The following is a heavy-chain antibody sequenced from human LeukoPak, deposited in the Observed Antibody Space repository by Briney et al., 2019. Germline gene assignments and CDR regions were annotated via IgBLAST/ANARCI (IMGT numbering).Heavy chain of an antibody. Sequence: RSSETLSLTCTVSGGSISSYYWSWIRQPPGKGLEWIGYIYYSGSTNYNPSLKSRVTISVDTSKNQFSLKLSSVTAADTAVYYCARQGYCSGGSCFWRNNWFDPWGQGTLVTVSS. CDR3: ARQGYCSGGSCFWRNNWFDP. CDR1: GGSISSYY. J-gene: IGHJ5*02. V-gene: IGHV4-59*01. D-gene: IGHD2-15*01. CDR2: IYYSGST.